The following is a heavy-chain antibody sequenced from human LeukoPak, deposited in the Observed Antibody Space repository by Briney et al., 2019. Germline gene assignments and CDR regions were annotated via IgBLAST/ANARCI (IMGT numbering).Heavy chain of an antibody. CDR1: GFSFSGHW. V-gene: IGHV3-74*01. CDR2: ISPTGSIT. CDR3: ARGPNSNWSGLDF. J-gene: IGHJ4*02. Sequence: QPGGSLRLSCTASGFSFSGHWMHWARQLPGKGLVWVSRISPTGSITSYADSVKGRFTVSRDNAKNTLYLQVNNLRAEDTAVYYCARGPNSNWSGLDFWGQGTLLTVSS. D-gene: IGHD6-6*01.